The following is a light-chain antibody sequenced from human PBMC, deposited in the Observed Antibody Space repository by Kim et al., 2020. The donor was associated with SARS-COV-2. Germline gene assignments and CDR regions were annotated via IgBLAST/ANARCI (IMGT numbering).Light chain of an antibody. J-gene: IGKJ2*01. CDR3: QHYYGFPYT. V-gene: IGKV1-33*01. CDR1: QDISNN. CDR2: DAS. Sequence: SASVGDRVTITCQASQDISNNLNWYQQKSGEGPKLLIYDASSLDTEVPSKFSGRGSGTDFTFTINNLEPEDTATYFCQHYYGFPYTFGQGTKLEI.